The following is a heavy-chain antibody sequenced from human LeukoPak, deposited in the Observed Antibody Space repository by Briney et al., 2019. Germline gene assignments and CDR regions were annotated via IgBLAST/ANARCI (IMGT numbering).Heavy chain of an antibody. CDR3: ARDSYYYDSTGYYFDY. J-gene: IGHJ4*02. Sequence: GGSLRLSCVVSGFTFKTYSMNWVRQAPGRGLEWVSSISSGGTYVDYADSVKGRFTISRDNAKNSLYLQMNSLRAEDTAVFYCARDSYYYDSTGYYFDYWGQGTLVTVSS. V-gene: IGHV3-21*01. D-gene: IGHD3-22*01. CDR2: ISSGGTYV. CDR1: GFTFKTYS.